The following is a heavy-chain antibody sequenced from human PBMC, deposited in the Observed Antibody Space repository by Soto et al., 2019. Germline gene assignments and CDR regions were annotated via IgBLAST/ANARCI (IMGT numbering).Heavy chain of an antibody. D-gene: IGHD2-2*03. CDR3: AIVDTVVIPAAAAMDY. CDR2: INPSGGGT. V-gene: IGHV1-46*03. J-gene: IGHJ4*02. CDR1: GYTITSYY. Sequence: GASVKVSCKASGYTITSYYMHWVRQAPGQGLEWMGIINPSGGGTSYAQKFQGRVTMTRDTSTSTVYMELSSLRSEDTAVYYCAIVDTVVIPAAAAMDYWGQGTQVT.